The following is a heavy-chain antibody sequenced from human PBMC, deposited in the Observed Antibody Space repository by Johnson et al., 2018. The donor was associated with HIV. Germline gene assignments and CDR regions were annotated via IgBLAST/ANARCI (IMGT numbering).Heavy chain of an antibody. V-gene: IGHV3-64*01. CDR2: ISSNGGST. J-gene: IGHJ3*02. CDR1: GFTFDDYG. Sequence: EVQLVESGGGVVRPGGSLRLSCAASGFTFDDYGMSWVRQAPGRGLEYVSAISSNGGSTYYANSVQGRFTISRDNSKNTLYLQMNSLRAEDTAVYYCARAFDPRAFDIWGQGTMVTVSS. CDR3: ARAFDPRAFDI. D-gene: IGHD2/OR15-2a*01.